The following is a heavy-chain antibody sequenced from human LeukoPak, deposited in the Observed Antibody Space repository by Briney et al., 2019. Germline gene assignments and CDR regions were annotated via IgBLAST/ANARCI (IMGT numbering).Heavy chain of an antibody. V-gene: IGHV4-30-4*01. Sequence: SWLRQPPGKGLEWIGYIYYSGSTYYNPSLKSRVTISVDTSKNQFSLKLSSVTAADTAVYYCARHYDSSGYGAYDAFDIWGQGTMVTVSS. J-gene: IGHJ3*02. CDR3: ARHYDSSGYGAYDAFDI. D-gene: IGHD3-22*01. CDR2: IYYSGST.